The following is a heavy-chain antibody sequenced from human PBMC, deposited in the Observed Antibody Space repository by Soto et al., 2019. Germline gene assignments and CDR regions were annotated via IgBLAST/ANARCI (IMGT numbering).Heavy chain of an antibody. CDR3: AKSVGGSSSWGDYYYYGMDV. CDR1: GFTFSSYG. Sequence: QVQLVESGGGVVQPGRSLRLSCAASGFTFSSYGMHWVRQAPGKGLEWVAVISYDGSNKYYADSVKGRFTISRDNSKNTLYLQMNSLRAEDTAVYYCAKSVGGSSSWGDYYYYGMDVWGQGTTVTVSS. CDR2: ISYDGSNK. V-gene: IGHV3-30*18. D-gene: IGHD6-13*01. J-gene: IGHJ6*02.